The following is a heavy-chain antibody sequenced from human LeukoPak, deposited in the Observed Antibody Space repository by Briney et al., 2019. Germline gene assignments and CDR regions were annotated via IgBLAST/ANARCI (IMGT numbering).Heavy chain of an antibody. D-gene: IGHD2-15*01. Sequence: SETLSLTCTVSGGSISSYYWSWIRQPAGKGLEWIGRIYTSGSTNYNPSLKSRVTISVGTSKNQFSLKLSSVTAADTAVYYCASDRIEVDAFDIWGQGTMVTVSS. CDR1: GGSISSYY. CDR3: ASDRIEVDAFDI. J-gene: IGHJ3*02. CDR2: IYTSGST. V-gene: IGHV4-4*07.